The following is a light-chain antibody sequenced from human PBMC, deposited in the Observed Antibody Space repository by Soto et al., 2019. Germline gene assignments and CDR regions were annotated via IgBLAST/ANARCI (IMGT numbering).Light chain of an antibody. CDR3: SSYTSSNTRG. V-gene: IGLV2-14*01. CDR1: SSDVGSYKY. J-gene: IGLJ1*01. Sequence: SALTQPSSVSGSPGQSFTISCTRTSSDVGSYKYVSWHQQHPGKAPKLIIYEVNHRPSGVSDRFSGSKSGNTASLTISGLHTEDESDYYCSSYTSSNTRGFGTGTKVTVL. CDR2: EVN.